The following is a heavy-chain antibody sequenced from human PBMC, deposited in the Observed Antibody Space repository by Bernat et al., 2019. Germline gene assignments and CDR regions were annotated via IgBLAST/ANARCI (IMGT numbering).Heavy chain of an antibody. Sequence: EVQLVESGGGLVQPGGSLRLSRAASGFTFSSYWMSWVRQAPGKGLEWVANIKQDGSEKYYVDSVKGRFTISRDNAKNSLYLQMNSLRAEDTAVYYCARDWGYGSGSYIPPYYYYGMDVWGQGTTVTVSS. J-gene: IGHJ6*02. CDR2: IKQDGSEK. CDR3: ARDWGYGSGSYIPPYYYYGMDV. D-gene: IGHD3-10*01. CDR1: GFTFSSYW. V-gene: IGHV3-7*03.